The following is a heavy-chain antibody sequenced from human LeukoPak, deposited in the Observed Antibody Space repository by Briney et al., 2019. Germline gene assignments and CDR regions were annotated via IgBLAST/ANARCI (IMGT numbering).Heavy chain of an antibody. CDR1: GYTFTSYG. V-gene: IGHV1-2*02. CDR3: ARVPVIEMPQYNWFDP. CDR2: INPNSGGT. D-gene: IGHD5-24*01. Sequence: PVASVKVSCKASGYTFTSYGINWVRQAPGQGLEWMGWINPNSGGTNYAQKFQGRVTMTRDTSISTAYMELSRLRSDDTAVYYCARVPVIEMPQYNWFDPWGQGTLVTVSS. J-gene: IGHJ5*02.